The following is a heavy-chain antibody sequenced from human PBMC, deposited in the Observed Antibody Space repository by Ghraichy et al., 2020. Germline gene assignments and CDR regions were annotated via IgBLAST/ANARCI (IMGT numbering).Heavy chain of an antibody. V-gene: IGHV4-34*01. CDR3: ARSSYSSFFDY. CDR2: INHSGST. Sequence: SETLPLTCAVYGGSFSGYYWSWIRQPPGKGLEWIGEINHSGSTNYNPSLKSRVTISVDTSKNQFSLKLSSVTAADTAVYYCARSSYSSFFDYWGQGTLVTVSS. J-gene: IGHJ4*02. CDR1: GGSFSGYY. D-gene: IGHD6-6*01.